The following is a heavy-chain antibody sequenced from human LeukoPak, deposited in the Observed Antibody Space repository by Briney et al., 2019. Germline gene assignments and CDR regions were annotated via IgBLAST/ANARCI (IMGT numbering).Heavy chain of an antibody. J-gene: IGHJ4*02. CDR1: GFTFSSYW. CDR2: IRQDGSQK. Sequence: GGSLRLSCAASGFTFSSYWMSWVRQAPGKGLEWVATIRQDGSQKYYEDSVKGRFTISRDNAKNSLYLQMNSLRAEDTAVYYCARESGSVTSEVDFDYWGQGTLVTVSS. CDR3: ARESGSVTSEVDFDY. D-gene: IGHD4-17*01. V-gene: IGHV3-7*01.